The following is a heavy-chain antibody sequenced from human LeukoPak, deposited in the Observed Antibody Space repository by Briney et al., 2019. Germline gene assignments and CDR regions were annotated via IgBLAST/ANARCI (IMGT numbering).Heavy chain of an antibody. V-gene: IGHV3-74*01. J-gene: IGHJ4*02. CDR3: ARDSRALNYDFWSGRAYYFDY. Sequence: GGSLRLSCAASGFTFSSYWMHWVRQAPGKGLVWVPRINSDGSSTSYADSVRGRFTISRDNAKNTLYLQMNSLRAEDTAVYYCARDSRALNYDFWSGRAYYFDYWGQGTLVTVSS. CDR1: GFTFSSYW. D-gene: IGHD3-3*01. CDR2: INSDGSST.